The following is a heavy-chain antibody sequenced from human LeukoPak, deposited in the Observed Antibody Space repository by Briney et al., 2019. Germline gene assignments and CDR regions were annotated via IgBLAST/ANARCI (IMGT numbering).Heavy chain of an antibody. CDR1: GYFISGSSYY. Sequence: SETLSLTCTVSGYFISGSSYYWGWIRQSPGKGLEWIGNIYYSGTTHFNPSFHSRVTISVDTSKNQFSLKLTSVTAAGTALYFCARRTYTNNYYFDYWGQGTLVTVSS. D-gene: IGHD1-1*01. J-gene: IGHJ4*02. V-gene: IGHV4-39*01. CDR2: IYYSGTT. CDR3: ARRTYTNNYYFDY.